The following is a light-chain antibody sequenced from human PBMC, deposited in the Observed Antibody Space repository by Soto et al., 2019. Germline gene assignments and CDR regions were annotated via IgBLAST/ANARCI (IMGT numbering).Light chain of an antibody. CDR1: QSVSSY. CDR2: GAS. Sequence: EIVLTQSPGTLSVYPGERASLSCRASQSVSSYLAWYQRKPGQAPRLLIYGASTRATGIPARFSGSGSGTEFILTISSLQSEDFAVYYCQQYSKWPLTFGGGTKVDIK. V-gene: IGKV3-15*01. J-gene: IGKJ4*01. CDR3: QQYSKWPLT.